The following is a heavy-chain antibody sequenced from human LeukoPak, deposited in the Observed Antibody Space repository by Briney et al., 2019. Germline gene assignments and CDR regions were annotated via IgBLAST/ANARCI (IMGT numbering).Heavy chain of an antibody. J-gene: IGHJ4*02. V-gene: IGHV3-23*01. CDR3: ARGYSSSWFDY. CDR1: GFTFSSYG. D-gene: IGHD6-13*01. CDR2: ISGSGGST. Sequence: GGSLRLSCAASGFTFSSYGMSWVRQAPGKGLEWVSAISGSGGSTYYADSVKGRFTISRDNAKNSLYLQMNSLRAEDTALYYCARGYSSSWFDYWGQGTLVTVSS.